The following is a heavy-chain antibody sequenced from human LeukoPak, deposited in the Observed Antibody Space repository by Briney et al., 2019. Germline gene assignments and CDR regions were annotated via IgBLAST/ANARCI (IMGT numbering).Heavy chain of an antibody. D-gene: IGHD6-19*01. CDR1: GGPISSSSYY. CDR2: IYYSGST. Sequence: SETLSLTCTVSGGPISSSSYYWGWIRQPPGKGLEWIGSIYYSGSTYYNPSLKSRVTISVDTSKNQFSLKLSSVTAADTAVYYCARRVYCSCCNFDYWGQGTLVTVSS. J-gene: IGHJ4*02. V-gene: IGHV4-39*01. CDR3: ARRVYCSCCNFDY.